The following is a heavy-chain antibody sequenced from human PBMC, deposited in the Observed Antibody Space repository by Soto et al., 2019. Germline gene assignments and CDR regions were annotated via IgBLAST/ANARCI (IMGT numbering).Heavy chain of an antibody. D-gene: IGHD7-27*01. J-gene: IGHJ6*02. CDR3: ARTSALPLGYPHGMDV. Sequence: GSGLTLVNPTQTLTLTCTFSGCSLNSNGMCVNWIRQPPGKALEWLALIDWDEDKYYSTSLKTRLTISRDTSKNQVVLTMTNMDPVDTATSYCARTSALPLGYPHGMDVWGQGSTVTVSS. V-gene: IGHV2-70*13. CDR2: IDWDEDK. CDR1: GCSLNSNGMC.